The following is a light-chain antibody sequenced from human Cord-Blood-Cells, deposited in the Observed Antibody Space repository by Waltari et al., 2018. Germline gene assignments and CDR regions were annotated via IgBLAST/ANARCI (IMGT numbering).Light chain of an antibody. CDR2: AAS. V-gene: IGKV1-8*01. CDR1: QGISSY. J-gene: IGKJ5*01. CDR3: QQYYSYPQIT. Sequence: AIRMTQSPSSFSASTGDRVTITCRASQGISSYLAWYQQKPGKAPKLPIYAASTLQSGVPSRFSGSGSGTDFTLTISCLQSEDFATYYCQQYYSYPQITFGQGTRLEIK.